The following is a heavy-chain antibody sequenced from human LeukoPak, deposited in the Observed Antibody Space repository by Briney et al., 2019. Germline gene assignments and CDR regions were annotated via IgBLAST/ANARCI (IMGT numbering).Heavy chain of an antibody. J-gene: IGHJ4*02. CDR2: VSSSSSTI. CDR1: RFSFSGYS. Sequence: GGSLRLSCVASRFSFSGYSMNWVRQTPGGGLEWLVYVSSSSSTIYYADSVKGRFTISRDNSKNTLYLQMNSLRAEDTAVYYCAKDHGATPGYYFDYWGQGTLVTVSS. CDR3: AKDHGATPGYYFDY. D-gene: IGHD4-23*01. V-gene: IGHV3-48*01.